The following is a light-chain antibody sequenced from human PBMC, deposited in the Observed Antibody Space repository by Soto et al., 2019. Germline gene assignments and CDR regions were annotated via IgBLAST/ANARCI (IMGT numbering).Light chain of an antibody. CDR2: DAS. J-gene: IGKJ1*01. Sequence: EIVLTQSPATLSVSPGERATLSCRASQSVSSSLAWYQQKPGQAPRLLIYDASTRATGIPARFSGGGSGTDFTLTVSSLQSEDIAVYYCQQYGSSPRTFGLGTKVDIK. CDR3: QQYGSSPRT. V-gene: IGKV3-15*01. CDR1: QSVSSS.